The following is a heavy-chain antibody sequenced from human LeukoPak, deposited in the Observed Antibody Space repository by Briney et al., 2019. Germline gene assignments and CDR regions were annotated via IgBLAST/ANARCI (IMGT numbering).Heavy chain of an antibody. CDR1: GYTFTSYG. CDR3: ARVDDYGGKGYMDV. D-gene: IGHD4-23*01. J-gene: IGHJ6*03. V-gene: IGHV1-18*01. Sequence: ASVKVSCKASGYTFTSYGISWVRQAPGQGLEWMAWISAYNGNTNYAQKLQGRVTMTTDTSTSTAYMELRSLRSDDTAVYYCARVDDYGGKGYMDVWGKGTTVTVSS. CDR2: ISAYNGNT.